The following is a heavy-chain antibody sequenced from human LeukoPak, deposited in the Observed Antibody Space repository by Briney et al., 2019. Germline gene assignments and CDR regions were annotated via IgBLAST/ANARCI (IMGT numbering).Heavy chain of an antibody. CDR2: ISTSGST. CDR1: VASISNYY. Sequence: SETLSLTCAVSVASISNYYWSWIRQAPGKGLEWIGYISTSGSTNYNPSLKSRVSISLDTSNNRFSLNLNFVTAADTAEYFCASPRTSYRYTFDYWGPGALVTVSS. D-gene: IGHD5-18*01. CDR3: ASPRTSYRYTFDY. J-gene: IGHJ4*02. V-gene: IGHV4-4*09.